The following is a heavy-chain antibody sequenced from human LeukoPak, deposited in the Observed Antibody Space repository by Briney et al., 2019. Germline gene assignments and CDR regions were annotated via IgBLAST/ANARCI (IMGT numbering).Heavy chain of an antibody. Sequence: ASVKVSCKASGYTFTSYDINWVRQATGQGLGWMGWMNPNSGNTGYAQKFQGRVTITRNTSISTAYMELSSLRSEDTAVYYCARGRGYCSSTSCYTSWFDPWGQGTLVTVSS. D-gene: IGHD2-2*02. CDR1: GYTFTSYD. CDR3: ARGRGYCSSTSCYTSWFDP. CDR2: MNPNSGNT. J-gene: IGHJ5*02. V-gene: IGHV1-8*03.